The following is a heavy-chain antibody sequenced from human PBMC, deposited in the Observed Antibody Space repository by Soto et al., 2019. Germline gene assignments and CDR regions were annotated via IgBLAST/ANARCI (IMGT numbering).Heavy chain of an antibody. V-gene: IGHV4-34*01. J-gene: IGHJ5*02. CDR2: INHSGST. Sequence: QVQLQQWGAGLLKPSETLSLTCAVYGGSFSGYYWSWIRQPPGKGLEWIGEINHSGSTNYNPSLKSRVTIPVDTSNNQFSLKLSSVTAADTAVYYCARRSRVTWFDPWGQGTLVTVSS. CDR3: ARRSRVTWFDP. CDR1: GGSFSGYY. D-gene: IGHD2-21*02.